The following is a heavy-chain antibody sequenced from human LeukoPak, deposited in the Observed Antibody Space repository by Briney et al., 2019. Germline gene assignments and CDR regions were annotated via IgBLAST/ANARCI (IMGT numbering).Heavy chain of an antibody. Sequence: ASVKVSCKASGYTFTSYGISWVRQAPGQGLEWMGWISAYNGNTNYAQKLQGRVTMTTDTSTSTAYMELRSPRSDDTAVYYCARDRGSYDSSGYYHDYWGQGTLVTVSS. V-gene: IGHV1-18*01. CDR2: ISAYNGNT. CDR1: GYTFTSYG. D-gene: IGHD3-22*01. CDR3: ARDRGSYDSSGYYHDY. J-gene: IGHJ4*02.